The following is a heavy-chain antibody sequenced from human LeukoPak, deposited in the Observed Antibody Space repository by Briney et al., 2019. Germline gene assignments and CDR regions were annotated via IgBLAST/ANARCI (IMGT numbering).Heavy chain of an antibody. V-gene: IGHV4-38-2*01. D-gene: IGHD4-17*01. CDR1: DFSIRSPYY. Sequence: SETLSLTCAVSDFSIRSPYYWGWIRQPPGKGLEWIGSIYHSGTTYYNPSLKSRVTISVDTSKNQLSLKLRSVTAADTAVYYCARYYDYGQSMPFDYWGQGSLVTVSS. CDR2: IYHSGTT. CDR3: ARYYDYGQSMPFDY. J-gene: IGHJ4*02.